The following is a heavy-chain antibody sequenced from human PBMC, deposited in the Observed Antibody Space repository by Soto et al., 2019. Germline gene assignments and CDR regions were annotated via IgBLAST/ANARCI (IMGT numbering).Heavy chain of an antibody. V-gene: IGHV4-30-4*01. Sequence: VQLQESGPGLVRPSETLSLTCTVSGGSISSGNFYWSWIRQPPGKGLEWIGYIYFSGSTSYSPSLKSRLTISLNTSNIQFSLKLTSVTPADTAVYYCAHDSHGGNTYFDLWGQGALVTVSS. CDR2: IYFSGST. CDR3: AHDSHGGNTYFDL. D-gene: IGHD1-26*01. J-gene: IGHJ4*02. CDR1: GGSISSGNFY.